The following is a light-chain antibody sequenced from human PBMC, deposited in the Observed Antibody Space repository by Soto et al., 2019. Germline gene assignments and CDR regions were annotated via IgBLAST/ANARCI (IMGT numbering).Light chain of an antibody. V-gene: IGKV3-15*01. CDR1: QNIYSN. Sequence: IVMTQSPATLSVSPGERATLSCRASQNIYSNVAWYQQRPGQAPRLLIYRASTRAPGIPARFSGSGSGTEFTHTISSLQSEDFTVYYCLQYHNLWAFGQGTKVEIK. J-gene: IGKJ1*01. CDR3: LQYHNLWA. CDR2: RAS.